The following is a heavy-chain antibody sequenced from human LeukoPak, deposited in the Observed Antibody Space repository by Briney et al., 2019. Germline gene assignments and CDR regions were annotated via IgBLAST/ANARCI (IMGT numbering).Heavy chain of an antibody. J-gene: IGHJ4*02. CDR2: IYYRGNT. D-gene: IGHD1-1*01. CDR3: ARAGNNWSFDY. CDR1: GDSVSIYY. Sequence: TSETLSLTCTVSGDSVSIYYWSWIRQPPGKGLEWIGYIYYRGNTNYNPSLKSRVTMAVDTSKNQFSLKVSSVTAADTAVYYCARAGNNWSFDYWGQGTLVTVSS. V-gene: IGHV4-59*02.